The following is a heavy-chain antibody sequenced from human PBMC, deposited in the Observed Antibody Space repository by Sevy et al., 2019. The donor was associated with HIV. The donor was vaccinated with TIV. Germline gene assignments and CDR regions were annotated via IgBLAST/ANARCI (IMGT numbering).Heavy chain of an antibody. CDR1: GFTFSNYA. CDR2: IWYDGSKI. CDR3: ARRLSSAWYFDF. V-gene: IGHV3-33*01. D-gene: IGHD6-19*01. J-gene: IGHJ4*02. Sequence: GGSLRLSCAASGFTFSNYAMHWVRQAPGKGLAWVALIWYDGSKIFYADSVKGRFTISRDNSESTLYLQMNSLRAEDTAVYYCARRLSSAWYFDFWGQGTLVTVSS.